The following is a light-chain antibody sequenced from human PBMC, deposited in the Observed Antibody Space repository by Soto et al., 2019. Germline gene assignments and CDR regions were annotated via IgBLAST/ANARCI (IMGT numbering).Light chain of an antibody. CDR3: QQSYSTPMYT. CDR2: AAS. J-gene: IGKJ2*01. Sequence: DIQMTQSPSSLSASVGDRVTITCRASQSISRYLNWYQQKPGKAPKLLIYAASSLQTGVPSRFSGSGSGTDFTLIISSLQPEDFATYYCQQSYSTPMYTIGQGTKLEIK. CDR1: QSISRY. V-gene: IGKV1-39*01.